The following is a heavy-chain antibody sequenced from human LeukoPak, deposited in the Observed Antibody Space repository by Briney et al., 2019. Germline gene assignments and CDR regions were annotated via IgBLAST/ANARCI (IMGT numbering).Heavy chain of an antibody. CDR1: GFTFDDYA. CDR2: ISGDGGST. V-gene: IGHV3-43*02. D-gene: IGHD4-11*01. Sequence: PGGSLRLSCAASGFTFDDYAMHWVRQAPGKGLEWVSLISGDGGSTYYADSVKGRFTISRDNSKNSLHLQMNSLRTEDTALYYCAKDYDYPSGFDPWGQGTLVTVSS. J-gene: IGHJ5*02. CDR3: AKDYDYPSGFDP.